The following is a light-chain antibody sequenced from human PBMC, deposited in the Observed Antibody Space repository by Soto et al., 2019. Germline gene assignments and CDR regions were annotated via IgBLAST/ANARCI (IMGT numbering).Light chain of an antibody. CDR3: QQSSHWPPV. CDR1: QTVWRS. J-gene: IGKJ4*01. V-gene: IGKV3-11*01. CDR2: GSS. Sequence: EVVLTQSPATLSLSPGERVTLSCRASQTVWRSLAWYQQKPGQAPRLLIFGSSNRATGIPVRVSGSGAGTDFTLTISSLEPEDFGVYYCQQSSHWPPVFGGGTKVEIK.